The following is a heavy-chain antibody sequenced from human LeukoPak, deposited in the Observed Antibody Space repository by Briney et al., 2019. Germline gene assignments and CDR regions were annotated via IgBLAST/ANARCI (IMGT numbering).Heavy chain of an antibody. J-gene: IGHJ4*02. CDR2: IRKRPNSYTT. CDR3: TRDPSYGYFPFDY. D-gene: IGHD5-18*01. V-gene: IGHV3-72*01. CDR1: GFTFSDHF. Sequence: GGSLRLSCAASGFTFSDHFMDWVRQAPGKGLEWVGRIRKRPNSYTTEYAASVQGRFAISRDDSKNSLYLQMNSLKTEDTAVYYCTRDPSYGYFPFDYWGQGTLVTVSS.